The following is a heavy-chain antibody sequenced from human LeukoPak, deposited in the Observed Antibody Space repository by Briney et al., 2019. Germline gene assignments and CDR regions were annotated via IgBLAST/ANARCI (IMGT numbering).Heavy chain of an antibody. D-gene: IGHD1-7*01. CDR2: IKQDGSEK. J-gene: IGHJ5*02. CDR3: AKLGGTARFDP. Sequence: SGGSLRLSCAASGFTFSSYWMSWVRQAPGRGLEWVANIKQDGSEKDYVDSVKGRFTISRDNAKNSLYLQMTNLRAEDTAIYYCAKLGGTARFDPWGQGTLVTVSS. V-gene: IGHV3-7*01. CDR1: GFTFSSYW.